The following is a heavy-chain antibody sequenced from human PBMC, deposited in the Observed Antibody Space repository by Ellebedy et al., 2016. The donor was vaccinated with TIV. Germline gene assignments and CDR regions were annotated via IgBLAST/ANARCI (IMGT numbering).Heavy chain of an antibody. Sequence: PGGSLRLSCAASGFTFSSYAMGWVRQAPGKGLEWVSVITASGGSTYYSDSVQGRFTISRDNSKNTVYLQMNSLRAEDTAAYHCAKGGIQWVGYPYNWFDPWGQGTVVTVSS. CDR1: GFTFSSYA. CDR3: AKGGIQWVGYPYNWFDP. D-gene: IGHD5-18*01. J-gene: IGHJ5*02. V-gene: IGHV3-23*01. CDR2: ITASGGST.